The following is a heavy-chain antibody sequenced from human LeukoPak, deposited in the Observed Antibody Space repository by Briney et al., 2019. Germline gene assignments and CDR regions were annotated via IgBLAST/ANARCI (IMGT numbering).Heavy chain of an antibody. CDR1: GYTFTSYG. D-gene: IGHD3-3*01. J-gene: IGHJ5*02. CDR2: ISAYNGNT. CDR3: ARAYRVLRFLEWLLYWFDP. V-gene: IGHV1-18*01. Sequence: ASVKVSYKASGYTFTSYGISWVRQAAGQGLEWMGWISAYNGNTNYAQKLQGRVTMTTGTSTSAAYMELRSLRSDDTAVYYCARAYRVLRFLEWLLYWFDPWGQGTLVTVFS.